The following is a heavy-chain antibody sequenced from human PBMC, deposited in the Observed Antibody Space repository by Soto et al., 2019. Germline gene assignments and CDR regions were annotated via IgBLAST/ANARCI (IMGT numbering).Heavy chain of an antibody. CDR3: ARAALNGASYFDL. D-gene: IGHD1-26*01. V-gene: IGHV3-74*01. CDR2: IKSDGTII. Sequence: EVQLVESGGGLVQPGGSLRLSCAASGFTLSPYWMHWVRQAPGKGLVWVSRIKSDGTIINYADSVKGRATISRDNARNTLYLQVDSLRAEDTALYYCARAALNGASYFDLWGQGTLVTVSS. J-gene: IGHJ4*02. CDR1: GFTLSPYW.